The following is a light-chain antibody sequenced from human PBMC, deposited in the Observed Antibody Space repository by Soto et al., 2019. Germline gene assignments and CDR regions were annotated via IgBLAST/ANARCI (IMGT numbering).Light chain of an antibody. CDR2: KAS. Sequence: IQMTQSPSTLAASVGDIVTITCRASQTISTCLSWYQERPGKAPNLLIYKASSLESGVPSRFSGSGYGTEFTLTISSAKPDDFATYCCHHYSTNPVTFDQATKVEVK. CDR3: HHYSTNPVT. J-gene: IGKJ1*01. V-gene: IGKV1-5*03. CDR1: QTISTC.